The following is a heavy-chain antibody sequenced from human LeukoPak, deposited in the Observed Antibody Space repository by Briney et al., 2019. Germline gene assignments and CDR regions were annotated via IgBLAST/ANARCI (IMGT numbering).Heavy chain of an antibody. CDR2: TRDKARGYAT. Sequence: GGSLRLSCAASGFTFSSYSMNWVRQAPGKGLEWVGRTRDKARGYATEYAASVKGRFTISRDDSKTSVYLQMNSLKSEDTAVYFCARDGGEGDQSAFDIRGQGTVVTVSS. V-gene: IGHV3-72*01. D-gene: IGHD3-16*01. CDR1: GFTFSSYS. J-gene: IGHJ3*02. CDR3: ARDGGEGDQSAFDI.